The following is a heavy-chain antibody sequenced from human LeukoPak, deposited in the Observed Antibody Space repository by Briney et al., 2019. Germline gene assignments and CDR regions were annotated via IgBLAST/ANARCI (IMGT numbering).Heavy chain of an antibody. CDR3: ARDWTAVASTRFYAFDI. CDR1: GFTLSNAW. V-gene: IGHV3-7*01. CDR2: IKQDGSEK. Sequence: GGSLRLSCAASGFTLSNAWMNWVRQAPGKGLEWVANIKQDGSEKYYVDSVKGRFTISRDNAKNSLCLQMNSLRAEDTAVYYCARDWTAVASTRFYAFDIWGQGTMVTVSS. J-gene: IGHJ3*02. D-gene: IGHD6-19*01.